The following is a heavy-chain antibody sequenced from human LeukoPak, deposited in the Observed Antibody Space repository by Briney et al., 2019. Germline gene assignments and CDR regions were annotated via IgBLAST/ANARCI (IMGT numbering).Heavy chain of an antibody. CDR1: GGTFSSYA. CDR3: ARDTIFGVVTVYYYYGMDV. D-gene: IGHD3-3*01. J-gene: IGHJ6*02. V-gene: IGHV1-69*05. CDR2: IIPIFGTA. Sequence: SVKVSCKASGGTFSSYAISWVRQAPGQGLEWMGGIIPIFGTANYAQKLQGRVTMTTDTSTSTAYMELRSLRSDDTAVYYCARDTIFGVVTVYYYYGMDVWGQGTTVTVSS.